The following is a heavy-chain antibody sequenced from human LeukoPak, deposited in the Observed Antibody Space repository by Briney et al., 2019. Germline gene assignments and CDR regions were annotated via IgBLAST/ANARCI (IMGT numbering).Heavy chain of an antibody. CDR3: ARDRYCVSTNCPYDY. D-gene: IGHD2-2*01. Sequence: PGGSLRLSCAASGFTSSDYTMNWVRQSPGKGLEWVSGISVSDDSTYYADSVKGRFTISRDTSKNMLYLQMNSLRAADMAVYYCARDRYCVSTNCPYDYWGQGTPVTVSS. CDR2: ISVSDDST. V-gene: IGHV3-23*01. CDR1: GFTSSDYT. J-gene: IGHJ4*02.